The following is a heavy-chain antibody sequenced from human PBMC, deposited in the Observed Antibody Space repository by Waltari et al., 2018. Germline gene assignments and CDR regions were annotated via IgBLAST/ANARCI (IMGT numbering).Heavy chain of an antibody. Sequence: QLQLQESGPGLVKPSETLSLTCTVSGDSISTTSNYWGWIRQAPGKGLEWVGFIHSSGRPYYTPSLKSRVTLSVETSKNQCSLRLTSVTAADTAVYYCARPANFYYDRGGYDYWGQGTLVTVSS. V-gene: IGHV4-39*01. CDR2: IHSSGRP. CDR3: ARPANFYYDRGGYDY. J-gene: IGHJ4*02. CDR1: GDSISTTSNY. D-gene: IGHD3-22*01.